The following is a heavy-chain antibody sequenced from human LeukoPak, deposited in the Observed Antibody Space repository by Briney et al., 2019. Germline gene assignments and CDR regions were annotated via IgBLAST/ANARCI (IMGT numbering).Heavy chain of an antibody. CDR2: ISYDGSNK. J-gene: IGHJ4*02. CDR1: GYSFTSHY. Sequence: GASVKVSCKASGYSFTSHYMHWVRQAPGKGLEWVAVISYDGSNKYYADSVKGRFTISRDNSKNTLYLQMNSLRAEDTAVYYCASQCSGGSCYSKNRDYWGQGTLVTVSS. V-gene: IGHV3-30*19. CDR3: ASQCSGGSCYSKNRDY. D-gene: IGHD2-15*01.